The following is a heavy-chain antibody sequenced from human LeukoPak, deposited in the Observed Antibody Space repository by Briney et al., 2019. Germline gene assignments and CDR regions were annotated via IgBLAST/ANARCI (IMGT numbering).Heavy chain of an antibody. Sequence: SETLSLTCDVYGGSFSGYYWSWIRQPPGKGLEWIGEINHSGSTNYNPSLKSRVTISVDTSKNQFSLKLSSVTAADTAVYYCARVRRIAAAGTFDYWGQGTLVTVSS. J-gene: IGHJ4*02. V-gene: IGHV4-34*01. CDR1: GGSFSGYY. D-gene: IGHD6-13*01. CDR3: ARVRRIAAAGTFDY. CDR2: INHSGST.